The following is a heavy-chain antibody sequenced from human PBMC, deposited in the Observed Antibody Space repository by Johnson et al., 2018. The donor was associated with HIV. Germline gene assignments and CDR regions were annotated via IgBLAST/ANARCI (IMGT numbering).Heavy chain of an antibody. CDR3: ARAYPLGVTLFSAFDI. J-gene: IGHJ3*02. D-gene: IGHD1-26*01. CDR1: GFTFSSYA. CDR2: ISYDGSNK. Sequence: QMQLVESGGGVVQPGRSLRLSCAASGFTFSSYAMHWVRQAPGKGLEWVAVISYDGSNKYYADSVKGRFSISRDNSKNSLTLQMYSLRAADTALYFCARAYPLGVTLFSAFDIWGQGTMVTVSS. V-gene: IGHV3-30*04.